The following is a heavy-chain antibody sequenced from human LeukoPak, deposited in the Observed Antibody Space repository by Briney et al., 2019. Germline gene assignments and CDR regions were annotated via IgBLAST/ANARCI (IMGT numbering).Heavy chain of an antibody. J-gene: IGHJ4*02. V-gene: IGHV1-2*02. Sequence: ASVKVSCKASGYTFTRYDINWVRQATGQGLEWMGWINPNSGGTNYAQKFQGRVTMTRDTSISTAYMELSRLRSDDTAVYYCARLDGGSRSFDYWGQGTLVTVSS. CDR2: INPNSGGT. D-gene: IGHD2-15*01. CDR1: GYTFTRYD. CDR3: ARLDGGSRSFDY.